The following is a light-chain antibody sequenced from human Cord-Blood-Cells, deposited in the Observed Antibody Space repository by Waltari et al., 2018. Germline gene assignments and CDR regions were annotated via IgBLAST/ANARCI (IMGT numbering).Light chain of an antibody. Sequence: DIQMTQSPSTLSASVGDRVTIPCRASQSISSRFAWYQQKPGKAPKLLIYKASSLESGVPSRFSGSGSGTEFTLTISSLQPDDFATYYCQQYNSYWTFGQGTKVEIK. CDR3: QQYNSYWT. J-gene: IGKJ1*01. CDR1: QSISSR. V-gene: IGKV1-5*03. CDR2: KAS.